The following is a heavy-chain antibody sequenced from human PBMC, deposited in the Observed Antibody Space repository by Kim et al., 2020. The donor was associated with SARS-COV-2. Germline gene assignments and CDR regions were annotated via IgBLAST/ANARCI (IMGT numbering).Heavy chain of an antibody. D-gene: IGHD6-19*01. Sequence: SETLSLTCSVSGGSINSGAYYWGWVRQPPGKGLEWLATSYHTGKTFYSASLKTRVSMSMDPSKNQLSLRLGSVTAADTATFFCARSIAVAGLSYFDFWG. J-gene: IGHJ4*01. V-gene: IGHV4-39*01. CDR1: GGSINSGAYY. CDR2: SYHTGKT. CDR3: ARSIAVAGLSYFDF.